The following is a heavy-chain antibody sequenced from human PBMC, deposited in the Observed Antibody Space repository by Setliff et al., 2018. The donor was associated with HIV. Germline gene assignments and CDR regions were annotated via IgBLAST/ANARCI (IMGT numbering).Heavy chain of an antibody. J-gene: IGHJ5*02. CDR1: GGSGVYR. Sequence: SETLSLTCTISGGSGVYRWSWIRQSAGRGLEWIGRIDSSGTTDYKPSLKGRVAISVDTSRNQFSLRVTSVTAADTAVYFCARDRHSSGLGSYGPWGPGILVTVSS. D-gene: IGHD3-10*01. CDR3: ARDRHSSGLGSYGP. CDR2: IDSSGTT. V-gene: IGHV4-4*07.